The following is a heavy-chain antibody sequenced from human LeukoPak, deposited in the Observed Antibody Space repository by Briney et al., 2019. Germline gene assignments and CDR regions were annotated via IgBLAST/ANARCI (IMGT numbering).Heavy chain of an antibody. D-gene: IGHD5-18*01. CDR1: GFNFSSYA. CDR2: ISGSGGNT. CDR3: AKDLSDTDMAYLFDY. V-gene: IGHV3-23*01. Sequence: GGSLRLSCAASGFNFSSYAMTWVRQAPGKGLELGSAISGSGGNTYYADSVKGRFTISRDNSKNPLYLQMNSLRAEDTAVYYCAKDLSDTDMAYLFDYWGQGTPVTVSS. J-gene: IGHJ4*02.